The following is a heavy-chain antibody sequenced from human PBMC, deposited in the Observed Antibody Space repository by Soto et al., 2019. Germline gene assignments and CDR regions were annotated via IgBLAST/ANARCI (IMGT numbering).Heavy chain of an antibody. Sequence: DVHLVESGGGLVQPGGSLRLSCAVSGFPFSTYAMHWVRQAPGKGLEWISYINSDSTTTFHADSVKGRFTVSRDNAKNSLYLHMSSLRHEDTAVYYCASDLSHWGQGTMVTVSS. CDR2: INSDSTTT. CDR3: ASDLSH. J-gene: IGHJ4*02. V-gene: IGHV3-48*02. CDR1: GFPFSTYA.